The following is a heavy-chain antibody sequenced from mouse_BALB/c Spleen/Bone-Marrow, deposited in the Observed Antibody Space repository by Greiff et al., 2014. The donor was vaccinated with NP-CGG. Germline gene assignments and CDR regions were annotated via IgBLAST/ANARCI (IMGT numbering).Heavy chain of an antibody. Sequence: QVQLQQSGAELAKPGASVQLSCKASGYTFTSYWTHWVKQRPGQGLEWIGYINPITGYIEYNQKFKDKATLTADRSSSTAYMQLSSLTSEDSAVYYCARSKYGNYVGFDYWGQGTTLTVSS. V-gene: IGHV1-7*01. CDR1: GYTFTSYW. CDR3: ARSKYGNYVGFDY. D-gene: IGHD2-10*02. J-gene: IGHJ2*01. CDR2: INPITGYI.